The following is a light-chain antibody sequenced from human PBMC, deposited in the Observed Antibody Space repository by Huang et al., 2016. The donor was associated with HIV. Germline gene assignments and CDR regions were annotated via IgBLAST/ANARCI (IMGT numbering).Light chain of an antibody. V-gene: IGKV3-11*01. Sequence: EIVLTQSPATLSLSPGERATLSCRASQSVSTSLAWYQQKPGQAPRLLIYETSNRAPGVPARFSGSGSGTDFTLSISSLEPEDFAVYYCQQRSNWPWTFGQGTKVEIK. CDR2: ETS. CDR1: QSVSTS. CDR3: QQRSNWPWT. J-gene: IGKJ1*01.